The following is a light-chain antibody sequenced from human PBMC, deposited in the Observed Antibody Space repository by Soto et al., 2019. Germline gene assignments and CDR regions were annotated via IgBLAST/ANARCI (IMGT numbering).Light chain of an antibody. CDR1: QSIRNY. V-gene: IGKV1-39*01. CDR2: AAS. J-gene: IGKJ5*01. CDR3: QQSYSTPRIT. Sequence: DIQMTQFPSSLSASVRDRVTITCRASQSIRNYLNWYQQKPGKAPKLLIYAASNLQSGVPSRFSGRGSGTDFTLTISSLQPEDFATYYCQQSYSTPRITFGQGTRLEIK.